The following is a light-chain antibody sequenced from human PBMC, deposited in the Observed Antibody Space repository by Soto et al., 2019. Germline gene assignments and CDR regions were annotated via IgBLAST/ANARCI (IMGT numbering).Light chain of an antibody. J-gene: IGKJ5*01. CDR3: QQLFDSPIT. V-gene: IGKV1-9*01. Sequence: DIQMTQSPSTLSASVGDRVTITSLAWYQVKPGKAPKLLIYAASTLESGVPSRFSATVSGTEFSLTITSLQPEDFATYYCQQLFDSPITFGQGTRLEI. CDR2: AAS.